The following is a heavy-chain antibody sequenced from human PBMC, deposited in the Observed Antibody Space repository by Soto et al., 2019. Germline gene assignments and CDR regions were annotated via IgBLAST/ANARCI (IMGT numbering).Heavy chain of an antibody. J-gene: IGHJ4*02. CDR1: GFTFSSYA. V-gene: IGHV3-23*01. CDR3: AKDQRNSGSYYFDY. Sequence: GGSLRLSCAASGFTFSSYAMSWVRQAPGKGLEWVSAVSGSGGSTYYADSVKGRFTISRDNSKNTLYLQMNSLRAEDTAVYYCAKDQRNSGSYYFDYWGQGTLVTVSS. CDR2: VSGSGGST. D-gene: IGHD1-26*01.